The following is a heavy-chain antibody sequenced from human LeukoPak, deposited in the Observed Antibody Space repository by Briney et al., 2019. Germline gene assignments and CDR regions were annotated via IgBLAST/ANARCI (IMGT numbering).Heavy chain of an antibody. V-gene: IGHV3-23*01. Sequence: GGSLRLSCAASGFTFSSYAMSWVRQAPGKGLEWVSAISGSGDSTYYGDSVKGRFTISRDTSKNTLYLQMNSLRAEDTAVYFCASRHCSGGGCYFAGADPFDYWGQGTLVTVSS. CDR3: ASRHCSGGGCYFAGADPFDY. CDR2: ISGSGDST. D-gene: IGHD2-15*01. J-gene: IGHJ4*02. CDR1: GFTFSSYA.